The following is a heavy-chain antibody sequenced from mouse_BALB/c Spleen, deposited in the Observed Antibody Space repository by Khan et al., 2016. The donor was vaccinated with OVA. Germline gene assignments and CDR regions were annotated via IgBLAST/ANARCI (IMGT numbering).Heavy chain of an antibody. CDR2: IYPGTDNT. D-gene: IGHD1-2*01. Sequence: QVQLQQSGAELVRPGASVKLSCKTSGYIFTSYWIHWVKQRSGQGLEWIARIYPGTDNTYYNEKFKDKATLTADKSSSTAYMQLTSLKSEDSDVYFCTREAALYHCDHWGQGTTLTVSS. CDR3: TREAALYHCDH. J-gene: IGHJ2*01. V-gene: IGHV1S132*01. CDR1: GYIFTSYW.